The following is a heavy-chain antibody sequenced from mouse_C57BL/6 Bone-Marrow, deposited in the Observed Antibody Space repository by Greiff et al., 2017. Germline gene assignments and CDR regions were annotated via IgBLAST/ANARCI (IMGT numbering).Heavy chain of an antibody. J-gene: IGHJ1*03. Sequence: EVKLMESGGGLVQPGGSLKLSCAASGFTFSDYGLAWVRQAPRKGPEWVAFISNLAYSIYYADTVTGRFTISRENAKNTLYLEMSSLRTEDTARYYCARRRPYITTVVDGYVDVWGTGTTVTVSS. CDR1: GFTFSDYG. CDR2: ISNLAYSI. D-gene: IGHD1-1*01. V-gene: IGHV5-15*01. CDR3: ARRRPYITTVVDGYVDV.